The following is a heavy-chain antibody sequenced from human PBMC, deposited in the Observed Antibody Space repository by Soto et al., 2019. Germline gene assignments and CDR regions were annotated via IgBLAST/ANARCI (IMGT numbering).Heavy chain of an antibody. CDR1: GYTFTSYG. J-gene: IGHJ5*02. V-gene: IGHV1-3*01. Sequence: ASVKVSCKASGYTFTSYGIHWVRQAPGQRLEWMGWINAANGDTKYSPKFQGRVTITRDISIATAYMELSSLRSDDTAIYYCARMATFGSLNWFDPWGQGTLVTVSS. CDR2: INAANGDT. D-gene: IGHD3-16*01. CDR3: ARMATFGSLNWFDP.